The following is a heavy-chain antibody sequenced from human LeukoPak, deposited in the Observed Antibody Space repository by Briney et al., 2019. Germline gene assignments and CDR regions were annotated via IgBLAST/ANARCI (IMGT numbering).Heavy chain of an antibody. CDR3: ARVLSRVTSMDV. V-gene: IGHV4-39*07. CDR1: GGSISSSRYY. J-gene: IGHJ6*02. Sequence: PSETLSLTCNVSGGSISSSRYYWGWIRQPPGRGLEWIGSRHYSGSTYYNPSLKSRVTISVDTTKNQFSLNLSSVTAADTAVYYCARVLSRVTSMDVWGQGTTVTVSS. CDR2: RHYSGST.